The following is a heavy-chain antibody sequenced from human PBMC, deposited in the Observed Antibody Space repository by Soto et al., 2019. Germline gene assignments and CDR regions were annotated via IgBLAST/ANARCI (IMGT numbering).Heavy chain of an antibody. V-gene: IGHV4-39*01. Sequence: QVQLQEAGQGLVKPSETLALTCIVSGDSVSKSAYYWGWVRQSPGKGLEWIGSVYYRGNTYFNPSLGSRLAMSVDASNNRISLTLTSVTAADSGTYFCAKHPVNPLVNPYWYFDLWGRGTLVTVSS. D-gene: IGHD3-16*02. CDR3: AKHPVNPLVNPYWYFDL. CDR1: GDSVSKSAYY. CDR2: VYYRGNT. J-gene: IGHJ2*01.